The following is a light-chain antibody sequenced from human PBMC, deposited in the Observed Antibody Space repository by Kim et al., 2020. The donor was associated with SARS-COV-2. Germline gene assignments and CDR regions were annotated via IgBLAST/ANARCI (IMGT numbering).Light chain of an antibody. CDR1: NIESKS. CDR2: YDT. Sequence: SYELTQPPSVSVAPGKTASITCAGDNIESKSVHWYQQKPGQAPVLVISYDTDRPSGIPERLSGSNSDNTATLTISGVEAGDEADYYCQVWDSSSVHRVFG. J-gene: IGLJ1*01. CDR3: QVWDSSSVHRV. V-gene: IGLV3-21*04.